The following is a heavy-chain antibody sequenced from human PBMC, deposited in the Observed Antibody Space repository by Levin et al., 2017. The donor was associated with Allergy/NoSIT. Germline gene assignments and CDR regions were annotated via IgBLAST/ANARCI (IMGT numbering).Heavy chain of an antibody. CDR2: INSDGSEE. D-gene: IGHD1-26*01. CDR1: GFTFSKHW. Sequence: SSETLSLTCAASGFTFSKHWMTWVRQAPGKGLEWVANINSDGSEEYYVDSAKGRFIISRDNAKNSVFLQMNSLRAEDTAIYYCARDRWELLYYYGLDVWGQGTTVTVS. CDR3: ARDRWELLYYYGLDV. J-gene: IGHJ6*02. V-gene: IGHV3-7*01.